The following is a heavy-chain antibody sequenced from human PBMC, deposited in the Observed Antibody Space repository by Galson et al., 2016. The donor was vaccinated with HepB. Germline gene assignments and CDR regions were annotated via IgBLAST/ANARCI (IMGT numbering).Heavy chain of an antibody. V-gene: IGHV3-11*06. CDR1: GFAFSDYY. CDR2: ISGSSINYT. J-gene: IGHJ3*01. Sequence: SLRLSCAASGFAFSDYYMSWIRQTPGKGLEWVSYISGSSINYTNYADSVKGRFTISRDNAKNSLFLQMNSLRAEDTAVYYCAREGADGDFHDAFDFWGQGTMVTVPS. D-gene: IGHD4-17*01. CDR3: AREGADGDFHDAFDF.